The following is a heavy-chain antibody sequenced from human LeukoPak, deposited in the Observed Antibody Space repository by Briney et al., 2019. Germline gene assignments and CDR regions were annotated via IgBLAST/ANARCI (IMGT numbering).Heavy chain of an antibody. CDR2: IYYSGST. Sequence: PSETLSLTCTVSGGSISSYYWSWIRQPPGKGLEWIGYIYYSGSTNYNPSLKSRVTISVDTSKNQFSLKLSSVTAADTAVYYCARAVYCSGGSCYHPLPYGMDVWGQGTTVTVSS. CDR1: GGSISSYY. D-gene: IGHD2-15*01. J-gene: IGHJ6*02. CDR3: ARAVYCSGGSCYHPLPYGMDV. V-gene: IGHV4-59*08.